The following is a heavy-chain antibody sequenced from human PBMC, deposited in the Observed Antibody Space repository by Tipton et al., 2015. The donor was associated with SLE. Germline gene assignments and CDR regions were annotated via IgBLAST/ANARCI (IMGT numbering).Heavy chain of an antibody. J-gene: IGHJ4*02. CDR1: GGSFSGYY. CDR2: INHSGST. D-gene: IGHD2-2*01. V-gene: IGHV4-34*01. Sequence: TLSLTCAVYGGSFSGYYWSWIRQPPGKGLEWIGEINHSGSTNYNPSLKSRVTISVDTSKNQFSLKLSSVTAADTAVYYCAKDVVGYCSDTSCFRKAYFDHWGQGTLVTVSS. CDR3: AKDVVGYCSDTSCFRKAYFDH.